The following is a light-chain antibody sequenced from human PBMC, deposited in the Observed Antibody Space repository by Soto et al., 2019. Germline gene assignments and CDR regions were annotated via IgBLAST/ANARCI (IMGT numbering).Light chain of an antibody. CDR1: QSVSSSY. J-gene: IGKJ3*01. V-gene: IGKV3-20*01. Sequence: EIVLTQSPGTLSLSPGERATLSCRASQSVSSSYLAWYQQKPGQAPRLLIYGASSRATGVPDRFSGSGSGTDFTLTISRLEPEDFAAYYCQQYGSSPRFTFGPGTKVDIK. CDR3: QQYGSSPRFT. CDR2: GAS.